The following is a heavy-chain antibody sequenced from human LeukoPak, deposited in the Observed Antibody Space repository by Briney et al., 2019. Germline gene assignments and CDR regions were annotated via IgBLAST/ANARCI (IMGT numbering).Heavy chain of an antibody. V-gene: IGHV3-48*04. Sequence: PGGSLRLSCAASGFTFSSYSMNWVRQAPGKGLEWVSYISSSSSTIYYADSVKGRFTISRDNAKNSLYLQMNSLRAEDTAVYYCARDRAYGDSNWFDPWGQGTLVTVSS. CDR3: ARDRAYGDSNWFDP. J-gene: IGHJ5*02. CDR1: GFTFSSYS. D-gene: IGHD4-17*01. CDR2: ISSSSSTI.